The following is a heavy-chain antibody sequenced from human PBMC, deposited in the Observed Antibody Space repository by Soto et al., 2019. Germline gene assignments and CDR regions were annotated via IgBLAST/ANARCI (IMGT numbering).Heavy chain of an antibody. CDR2: ISSRSSTI. V-gene: IGHV3-48*02. CDR1: GFTFSSYS. CDR3: AKDPGYSGSPFGY. J-gene: IGHJ4*02. D-gene: IGHD1-26*01. Sequence: EVQLVESGGGLVQPGGSLRLSCAASGFTFSSYSMNWVRQAPGKGLEWVSYISSRSSTIYYADSVKGRFTISRNKAKISLYLQMNSLRDKDTAVYYCAKDPGYSGSPFGYWGQGTLVTVSS.